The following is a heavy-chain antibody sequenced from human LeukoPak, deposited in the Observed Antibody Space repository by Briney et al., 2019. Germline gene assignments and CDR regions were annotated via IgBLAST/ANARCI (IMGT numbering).Heavy chain of an antibody. CDR2: ISSSSSYI. CDR3: ARGLECSGGSCYLDY. J-gene: IGHJ4*02. Sequence: PGGSLRLSCAASGFTFSTYCMSWVRQAPGKGLEWVSSISSSSSYIYYADSVKGRFTISRDNAKNSLYLQMNSLRAEDTAVYYCARGLECSGGSCYLDYWGQGTLVTVSS. CDR1: GFTFSTYC. V-gene: IGHV3-21*01. D-gene: IGHD2-15*01.